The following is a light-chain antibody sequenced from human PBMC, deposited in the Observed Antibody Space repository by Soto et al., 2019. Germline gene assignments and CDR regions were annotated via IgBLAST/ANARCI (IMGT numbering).Light chain of an antibody. J-gene: IGKJ3*01. CDR2: GAS. Sequence: IALTQSPGTLSLSPGERATLSCGASQSVTNNFLAWYQQKPGQAPRLLIYGASSRATGVPDMFSGSGSGTYFPLTTSRLAPGDFAVYYCQQYGPPHFTYGPGTKVYIK. CDR3: QQYGPPHFT. V-gene: IGKV3-20*01. CDR1: QSVTNNF.